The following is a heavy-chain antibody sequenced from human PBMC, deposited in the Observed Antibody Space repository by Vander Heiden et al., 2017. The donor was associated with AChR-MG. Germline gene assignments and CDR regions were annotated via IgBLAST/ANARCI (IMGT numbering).Heavy chain of an antibody. J-gene: IGHJ4*02. CDR1: GFSLPTPGVG. V-gene: IGHV2-5*01. Sequence: QITLKESGPTLVKPTQTLTLTCTLSGFSLPTPGVGVGWIRQPPGKALEWLALIYYNDDSRFSPPLKSRLYITKDTSKNQVVLTMTNMDPVDTATYYCAHTLSGDTVTATFDYWGQGTLGPVSS. CDR2: IYYNDDS. CDR3: AHTLSGDTVTATFDY. D-gene: IGHD7-27*01.